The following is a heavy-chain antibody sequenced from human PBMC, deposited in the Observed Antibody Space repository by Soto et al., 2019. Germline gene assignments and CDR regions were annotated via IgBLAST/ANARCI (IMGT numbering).Heavy chain of an antibody. CDR1: GFTFSSYW. J-gene: IGHJ3*02. CDR3: ARLEDYYDSSGYYYDAFDI. V-gene: IGHV3-7*01. CDR2: IKQDGSEK. Sequence: GGSLRLSCAASGFTFSSYWMSWVRQAPGKGLEWVANIKQDGSEKYYVDSVKGRFTISRDNAKNSLYLQMNSLRAEDTAVYYCARLEDYYDSSGYYYDAFDIWGQGTMVTVSS. D-gene: IGHD3-22*01.